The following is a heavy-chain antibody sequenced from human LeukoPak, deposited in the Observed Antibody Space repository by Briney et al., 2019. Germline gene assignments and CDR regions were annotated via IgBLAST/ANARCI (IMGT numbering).Heavy chain of an antibody. CDR1: GFTFSSYG. V-gene: IGHV3-30*18. D-gene: IGHD2-21*02. Sequence: PGRSLRLSCAASGFTFSSYGMPWVRQAPGKGLEWVAVISYDGSNKYYADSVKGRFTISRDNSKNTLYLQMNSLRAEDTAVYYCAKARLRAGDPIDYWGQGTLVTVSS. CDR2: ISYDGSNK. CDR3: AKARLRAGDPIDY. J-gene: IGHJ4*02.